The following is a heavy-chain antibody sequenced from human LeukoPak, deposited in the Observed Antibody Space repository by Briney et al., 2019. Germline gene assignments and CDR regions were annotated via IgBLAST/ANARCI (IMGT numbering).Heavy chain of an antibody. J-gene: IGHJ5*02. V-gene: IGHV3-23*01. CDR2: ISGSGGST. Sequence: GGSLRLSCAASGFTVSSNYMSWVRQAPGRGLEWVSAISGSGGSTYYADSVKGRFTISRDNSKNTLYLQMNSLRAEDTAVYYCVKDLDYGVNLGWFDPWGQGTLVTVSS. CDR1: GFTVSSNY. CDR3: VKDLDYGVNLGWFDP. D-gene: IGHD4-17*01.